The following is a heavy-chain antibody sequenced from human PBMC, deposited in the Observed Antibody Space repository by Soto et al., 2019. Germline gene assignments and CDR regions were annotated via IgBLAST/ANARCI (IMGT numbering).Heavy chain of an antibody. CDR2: IYSSGST. J-gene: IGHJ5*02. Sequence: PSETLSLTCTVSGGAINSYYWTWIRQPAGKGLEWIGRIYSSGSTKYNPSLQSRVTMSLDTSKNHFSLRLTSVTAADTAVYYCARGQRFSDWFDPWGQGTLVTVS. CDR1: GGAINSYY. V-gene: IGHV4-4*07. CDR3: ARGQRFSDWFDP. D-gene: IGHD3-3*01.